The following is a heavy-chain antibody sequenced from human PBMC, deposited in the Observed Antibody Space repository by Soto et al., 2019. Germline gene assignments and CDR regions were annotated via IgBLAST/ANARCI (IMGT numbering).Heavy chain of an antibody. V-gene: IGHV3-30-3*01. CDR3: ARDTQITILVPLGGMDV. CDR1: GFTFSSYA. Sequence: GGSLRLSCAASGFTFSSYAMHWVRQAPGKGLEWVAVISYDVSNKYYADSVKGRFTISRDNSKNTLYLQMNSLRAEDTAVYYCARDTQITILVPLGGMDVSGQGTKVTVSS. D-gene: IGHD3-3*01. CDR2: ISYDVSNK. J-gene: IGHJ6*02.